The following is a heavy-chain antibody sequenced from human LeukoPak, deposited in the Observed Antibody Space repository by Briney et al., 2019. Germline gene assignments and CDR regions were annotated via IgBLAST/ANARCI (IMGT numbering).Heavy chain of an antibody. CDR3: ARTTVAAALGVDY. CDR1: GGSISSSSYY. J-gene: IGHJ4*02. CDR2: IYYSGST. Sequence: NLSETLSLTCTVSGGSISSSSYYWGWIRQPPGKGLEWIGYIYYSGSTNYNPSLKSRVTISVDTSKNQFSLKLSSVTAADTAVYYCARTTVAAALGVDYWGQGTLVTVSS. D-gene: IGHD6-19*01. V-gene: IGHV4-61*05.